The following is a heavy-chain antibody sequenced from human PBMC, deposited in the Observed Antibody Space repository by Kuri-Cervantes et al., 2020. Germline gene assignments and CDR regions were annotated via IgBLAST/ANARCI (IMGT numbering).Heavy chain of an antibody. D-gene: IGHD3-22*01. Sequence: SCTVSGASISSGDYYWSWIRQPPGKGLEWIGYINYSGSTYYNPSLKSRVTISVDTSKNQFSLKLSSVTAADTAVYYCARGSSHPYDSSGYPFDYWGQGTLVTVSS. J-gene: IGHJ4*02. CDR2: INYSGST. V-gene: IGHV4-30-4*01. CDR3: ARGSSHPYDSSGYPFDY. CDR1: GASISSGDYY.